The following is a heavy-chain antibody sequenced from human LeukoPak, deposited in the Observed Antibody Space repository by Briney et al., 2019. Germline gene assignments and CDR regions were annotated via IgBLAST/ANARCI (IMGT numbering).Heavy chain of an antibody. CDR3: ARDRGSYGNPQYYYYYGMDV. Sequence: GGSLRLSCAASGFTFSSYSMNWVRQAPGKGLEWVSSISSSSSYIYYADSVKGRFTISRDNAKNSLYLQMNSLRAEDTAVYYCARDRGSYGNPQYYYYYGMDVWGQGTTVTVSS. D-gene: IGHD3-10*01. V-gene: IGHV3-21*01. CDR1: GFTFSSYS. J-gene: IGHJ6*02. CDR2: ISSSSSYI.